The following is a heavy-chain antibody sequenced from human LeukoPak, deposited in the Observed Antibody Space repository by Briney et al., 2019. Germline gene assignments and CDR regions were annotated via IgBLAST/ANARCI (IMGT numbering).Heavy chain of an antibody. CDR3: ARSLRGNPNVDY. Sequence: PGGSLRLSCAASGFTFSSYEMNWVRQAPGKGLEWVSSISSSSSYIYYADSVKGRFTISRDNAKNSLYLQMNSLRAEDTAVYYCARSLRGNPNVDYWGQGTLVTVSS. D-gene: IGHD4-23*01. V-gene: IGHV3-21*01. CDR1: GFTFSSYE. J-gene: IGHJ4*02. CDR2: ISSSSSYI.